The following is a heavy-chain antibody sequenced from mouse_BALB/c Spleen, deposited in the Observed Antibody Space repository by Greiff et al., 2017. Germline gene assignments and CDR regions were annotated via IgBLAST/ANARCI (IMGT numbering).Heavy chain of an antibody. Sequence: EVQLVESGPELVKPGASVKISCKASGYTFTDYNMHWVKQSHGQSLEWIGYIYPYNGGTGYNQKFKSKATLTVDNSSSTAYMELRSLTSEDSAVYYCERHGNYYAMDYWGQGTSVTVSA. CDR1: GYTFTDYN. V-gene: IGHV1S29*02. J-gene: IGHJ4*01. D-gene: IGHD2-1*01. CDR2: IYPYNGGT. CDR3: ERHGNYYAMDY.